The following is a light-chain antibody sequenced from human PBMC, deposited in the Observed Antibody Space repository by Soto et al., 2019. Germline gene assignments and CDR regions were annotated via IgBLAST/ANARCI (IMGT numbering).Light chain of an antibody. CDR3: ATWDDSLNGFYV. CDR1: TSNIGSNY. Sequence: QSVLTQPPSASGTPGQGVTISCSGSTSNIGSNYVYWYQQLPGTAPKLLIYRNNPRPSGVPDRFSGSKSGTSASLAISGLRSDDEADYFCATWDDSLNGFYVFGTGTKVTV. J-gene: IGLJ1*01. CDR2: RNN. V-gene: IGLV1-47*01.